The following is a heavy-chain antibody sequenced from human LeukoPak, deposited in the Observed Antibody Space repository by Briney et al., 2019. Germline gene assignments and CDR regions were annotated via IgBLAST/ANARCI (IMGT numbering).Heavy chain of an antibody. CDR1: GGSISSSSYY. Sequence: PSETLSLTCTVSGGSISSSSYYWGWIRQPPGKGLEWIGSIYYSGSTYYNPSLKSRVTISVDTSKNQFSLKLSSVTAADTAVYYCAREERDGYNFGLFDYWGQGTLVTVSS. D-gene: IGHD5-24*01. CDR2: IYYSGST. J-gene: IGHJ4*02. V-gene: IGHV4-39*07. CDR3: AREERDGYNFGLFDY.